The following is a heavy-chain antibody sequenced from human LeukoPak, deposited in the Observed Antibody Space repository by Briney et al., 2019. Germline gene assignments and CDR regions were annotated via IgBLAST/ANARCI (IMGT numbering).Heavy chain of an antibody. CDR3: ARRAGGVEDY. J-gene: IGHJ4*02. CDR2: IYPDDSDT. Sequence: GESLKIPCKASGYIFTDYWICWVRQMPGKGLEWMGIIYPDDSDTRYSPSFEGQVTISADKSVNIAYLHWNSLKATDNAIYYCARRAGGVEDYWGQGTLVTVSS. CDR1: GYIFTDYW. D-gene: IGHD3-16*01. V-gene: IGHV5-51*01.